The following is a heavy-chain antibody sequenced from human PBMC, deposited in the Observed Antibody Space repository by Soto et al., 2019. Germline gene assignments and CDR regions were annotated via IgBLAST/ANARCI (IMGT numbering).Heavy chain of an antibody. CDR2: IYHSGST. CDR1: GGSISSGGFS. CDR3: ARPARRNGAFDI. J-gene: IGHJ3*02. Sequence: QLQLQESGSGLVEPSQTLSLTCAVSGGSISSGGFSWSWIRQPPGKGLEWIGYIYHSGSTYYNPSLKSRVTISVDRSKNQFSLILTSVTAADTAVYYCARPARRNGAFDIWGRGTMVTVSS. V-gene: IGHV4-30-2*01.